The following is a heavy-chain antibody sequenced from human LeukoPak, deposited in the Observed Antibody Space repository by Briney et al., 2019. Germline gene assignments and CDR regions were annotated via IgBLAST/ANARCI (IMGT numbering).Heavy chain of an antibody. D-gene: IGHD5/OR15-5a*01. CDR3: ATYRVYGIDY. CDR2: IYRGGST. J-gene: IGHJ4*02. CDR1: GFTNSSKD. Sequence: GGSLRLSCAASGFTNSSKDMSWVRQAPGKGLEWVSVIYRGGSTYYADSVKGRFTISRDNSKNTLYLQMNSLRVEDTAVYYCATYRVYGIDYWGQGTLVTVSS. V-gene: IGHV3-53*01.